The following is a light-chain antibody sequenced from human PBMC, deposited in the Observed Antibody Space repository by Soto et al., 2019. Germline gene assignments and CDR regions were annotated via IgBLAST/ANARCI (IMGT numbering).Light chain of an antibody. CDR2: GAS. CDR1: QTVNSTL. Sequence: IVLTQSPDSLSLSPGERATLSCRASQTVNSTLLAWYQQHPGQAPRLLIYGASSSASGIPDRFSGTGSGTDFTITISRLEPEDFALYYCQHYASWETFGQGTKVEV. J-gene: IGKJ1*01. V-gene: IGKV3-20*01. CDR3: QHYASWET.